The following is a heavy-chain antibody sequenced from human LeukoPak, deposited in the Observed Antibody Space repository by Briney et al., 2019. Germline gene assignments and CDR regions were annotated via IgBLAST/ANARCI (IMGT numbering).Heavy chain of an antibody. D-gene: IGHD3-16*01. Sequence: PEASVKVSCKASGYTFTSHAISWVRQAPGQGLEWVGWISAYSGNTNYAQKLQGRVTMTTDTSTSTAYMELSSLRSDDTAVYYCARDLEFGEGSYGDYWGQGTLVTVSS. V-gene: IGHV1-18*01. J-gene: IGHJ4*02. CDR1: GYTFTSHA. CDR2: ISAYSGNT. CDR3: ARDLEFGEGSYGDY.